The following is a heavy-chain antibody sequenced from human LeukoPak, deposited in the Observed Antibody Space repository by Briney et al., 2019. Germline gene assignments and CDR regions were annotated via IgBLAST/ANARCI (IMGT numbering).Heavy chain of an antibody. Sequence: SVKVSCKASGYTFTVYYMHWVRKAPGQGLEWMGWINPNSGGTNYAQKFQGRVTMTRNTSISTAYMELSRLRSDDTAVYYCASLYYYDSSGYLGLWGQGTLVTVSS. CDR1: GYTFTVYY. CDR3: ASLYYYDSSGYLGL. D-gene: IGHD3-22*01. CDR2: INPNSGGT. J-gene: IGHJ4*02. V-gene: IGHV1-2*02.